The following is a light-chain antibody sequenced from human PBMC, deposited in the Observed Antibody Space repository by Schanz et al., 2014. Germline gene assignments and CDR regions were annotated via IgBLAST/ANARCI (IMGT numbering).Light chain of an antibody. J-gene: IGKJ3*01. V-gene: IGKV3-20*01. Sequence: EIVMTQSPATLSVSPGERATLSCRASQSVDISLAWYQHKPGQSPRVLIYDASKRATGIPARFSGSGSGTDFTLTISRLETEDFAVYYCQHYGTSPPFTFGPGTKVDFK. CDR3: QHYGTSPPFT. CDR2: DAS. CDR1: QSVDIS.